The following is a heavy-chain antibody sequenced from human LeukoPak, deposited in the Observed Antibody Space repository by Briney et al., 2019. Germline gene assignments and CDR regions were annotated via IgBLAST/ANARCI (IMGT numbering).Heavy chain of an antibody. CDR3: AKRGVVIRVILVGFHKEAYYFDS. D-gene: IGHD3-22*01. CDR1: GITLSNYG. CDR2: ISDSGGRT. V-gene: IGHV3-23*01. J-gene: IGHJ4*02. Sequence: AGGSLRLSCAVSGITLSNYGMSWVRQAPGKGLEWVAGISDSGGRTTYADSVKGRFTMSRDNPKNTLYLQMNSLGAEDTAVYFCAKRGVVIRVILVGFHKEAYYFDSWGRGALVTVSS.